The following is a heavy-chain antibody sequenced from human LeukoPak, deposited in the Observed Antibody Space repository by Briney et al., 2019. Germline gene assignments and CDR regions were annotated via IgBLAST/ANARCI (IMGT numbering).Heavy chain of an antibody. CDR2: IIPIFGTA. CDR1: GGTSSSYA. D-gene: IGHD2-2*01. V-gene: IGHV1-69*06. J-gene: IGHJ4*02. CDR3: ASLQGGYCSSTSCPEIDY. Sequence: EASVKVSCKASGGTSSSYAISWVRQAPGQGLEWMGGIIPIFGTANYAQKFQGRVTITADKSTSTAYMELSSLRSEDTAVYYCASLQGGYCSSTSCPEIDYWGQGTLVTVSS.